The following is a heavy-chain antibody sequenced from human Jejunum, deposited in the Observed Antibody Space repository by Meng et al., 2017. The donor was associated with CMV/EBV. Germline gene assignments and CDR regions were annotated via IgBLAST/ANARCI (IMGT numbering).Heavy chain of an antibody. J-gene: IGHJ5*02. D-gene: IGHD1-26*01. CDR1: AGSISGYY. CDR3: ARESGSYYWFDP. V-gene: IGHV4-4*07. CDR2: IYTSGST. Sequence: QVALPESGPGLVKSSETLSLTCFVSAGSISGYYWSWIRQPAGKGLEWIGRIYTSGSTHYNPSLKSRLTMSVDLSNNQISLKLRSVTAADTAVYYCARESGSYYWFDPWGQGTLVTVSS.